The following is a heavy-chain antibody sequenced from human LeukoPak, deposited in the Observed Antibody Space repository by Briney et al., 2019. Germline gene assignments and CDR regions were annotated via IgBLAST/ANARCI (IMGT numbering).Heavy chain of an antibody. CDR3: ASALWFGELELDP. V-gene: IGHV4-39*01. CDR2: INHSGST. D-gene: IGHD3-10*01. CDR1: GGSISSSSYY. Sequence: SETLSLTCTVSGGSISSSSYYWGWIRQPPGKGLEWIGEINHSGSTNYNPSLKSRVTISVDTSKNQFSLKLSSVTAADTAVYYCASALWFGELELDPWGQGTLVTVSS. J-gene: IGHJ5*02.